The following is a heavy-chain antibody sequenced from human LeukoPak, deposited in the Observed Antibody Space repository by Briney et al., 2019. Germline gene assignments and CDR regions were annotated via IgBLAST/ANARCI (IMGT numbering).Heavy chain of an antibody. J-gene: IGHJ5*02. V-gene: IGHV4-59*01. Sequence: SETLSLTCTVSGGSISSYYWSWIRQPPGKGLEWIGYIYYSGSTNYNPSLKSRVTISVDTSKNQFSLKLSSVTAADTAVYYCARDRSLTGDLNWFDPWGQGTLVTVSS. D-gene: IGHD7-27*01. CDR1: GGSISSYY. CDR3: ARDRSLTGDLNWFDP. CDR2: IYYSGST.